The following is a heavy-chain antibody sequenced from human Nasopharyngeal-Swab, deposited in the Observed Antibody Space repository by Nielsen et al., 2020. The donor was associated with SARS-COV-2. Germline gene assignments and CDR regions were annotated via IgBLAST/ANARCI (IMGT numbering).Heavy chain of an antibody. CDR3: TTDFYFDY. CDR1: GFLFSASA. J-gene: IGHJ4*02. CDR2: IGDKDHNYAT. Sequence: GESLKISCAASGFLFSASAIQWVRQASGKGLEWVGRIGDKDHNYATTYGASVQGRFTISRDDSKNTAFLQMDSLKTEDTALYYCTTDFYFDYWGQGTLVTVSS. V-gene: IGHV3-73*01.